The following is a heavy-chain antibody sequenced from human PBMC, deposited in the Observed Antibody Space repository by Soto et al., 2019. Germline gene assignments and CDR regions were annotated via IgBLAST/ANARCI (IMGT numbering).Heavy chain of an antibody. D-gene: IGHD5-12*01. CDR3: TKGGYGLIYYFGMDV. CDR1: GFTFHEYA. V-gene: IGHV3-9*01. J-gene: IGHJ6*02. Sequence: EVQLIESGGGWVQPGTSLRVSCAASGFTFHEYAMHWVRQAPGKGLEWVSGISSDGDTIAYADSVQGRFTVFRDNAKNSLYLQMNSLRAEDTAHYYCTKGGYGLIYYFGMDVWGQGTTVTVSS. CDR2: ISSDGDTI.